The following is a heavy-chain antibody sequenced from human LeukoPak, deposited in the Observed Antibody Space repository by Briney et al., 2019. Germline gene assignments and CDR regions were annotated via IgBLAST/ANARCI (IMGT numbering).Heavy chain of an antibody. CDR1: GFTFSNAW. V-gene: IGHV3-7*03. CDR3: AREDGDHTYYYYGMDV. CDR2: IKQDGSEK. D-gene: IGHD4-17*01. J-gene: IGHJ6*02. Sequence: GGSLRLSCAASGFTFSNAWMSWVRQAPGKGLEWVANIKQDGSEKYYVDSVKGRFTISRDNAKNSLYLQMNSLRAEDTAVYYCAREDGDHTYYYYGMDVWGQGTTVTVSS.